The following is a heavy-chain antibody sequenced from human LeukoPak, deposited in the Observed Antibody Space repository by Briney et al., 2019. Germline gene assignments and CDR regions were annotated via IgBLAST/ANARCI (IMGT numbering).Heavy chain of an antibody. Sequence: GGSLRLSCAASGFTFSGSGMSWVRQAPGKGLEWISSSGDSDGSTYYADSLKGRFTISRDNSKNTLYLQMNNLRAEDTAVYYCAKGGCRGTCNPLAYWGQGALVPVSP. J-gene: IGHJ4*02. CDR3: AKGGCRGTCNPLAY. CDR2: SGDSDGST. CDR1: GFTFSGSG. D-gene: IGHD2-15*01. V-gene: IGHV3-23*01.